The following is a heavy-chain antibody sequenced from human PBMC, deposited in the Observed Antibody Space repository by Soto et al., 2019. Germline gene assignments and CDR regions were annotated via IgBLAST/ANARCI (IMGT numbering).Heavy chain of an antibody. J-gene: IGHJ6*02. D-gene: IGHD4-17*01. CDR2: INPKSGGT. CDR1: GYTFTGYY. V-gene: IGHV1-2*02. CDR3: ARVDYVGSYYYYGMDV. Sequence: GSVKVSCKASGYTFTGYYIHWVRQAPGQGLEWMGWINPKSGGTNYAQKFQGRVTITADESTSTAYMELSSLRSEDTAVYYCARVDYVGSYYYYGMDVWGQGTTVTVSS.